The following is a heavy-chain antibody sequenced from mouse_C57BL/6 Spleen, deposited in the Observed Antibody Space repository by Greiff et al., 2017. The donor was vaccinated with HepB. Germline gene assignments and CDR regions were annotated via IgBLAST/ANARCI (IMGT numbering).Heavy chain of an antibody. Sequence: QVHVKQPGAELVKPGASVKMSCKASGYTFTSYWITWVKQRPGQGLEWIGDIYPGSGSTNYNEKFKSKATLTVDTSSSTAYMQLSSLTSEDSAVYYCEAYYGSSDYWGQGTTLTVSS. V-gene: IGHV1-55*01. J-gene: IGHJ2*01. CDR1: GYTFTSYW. CDR2: IYPGSGST. D-gene: IGHD1-1*01. CDR3: EAYYGSSDY.